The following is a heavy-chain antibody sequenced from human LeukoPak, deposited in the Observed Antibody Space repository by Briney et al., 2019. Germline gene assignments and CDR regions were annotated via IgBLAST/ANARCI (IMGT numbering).Heavy chain of an antibody. D-gene: IGHD6-6*01. CDR3: AREMYSSSSVGDYYMDV. CDR1: GYTFTSYG. CDR2: MNPNSGNT. V-gene: IGHV1-8*03. J-gene: IGHJ6*03. Sequence: ASVKVSCKASGYTFTSYGITWVRQAPGQGLEWMGWMNPNSGNTGYAQKFQGRVTITRNTSISTAYVELSSLRSEDTAVYYCAREMYSSSSVGDYYMDVWGKGTTVTVSS.